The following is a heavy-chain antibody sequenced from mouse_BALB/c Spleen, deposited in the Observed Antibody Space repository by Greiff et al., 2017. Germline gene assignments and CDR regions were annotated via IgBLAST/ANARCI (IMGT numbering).Heavy chain of an antibody. V-gene: IGHV1-69*02. CDR1: VYTFTSYW. D-gene: IGHD2-14*01. CDR3: ARWTYYRYDSRAMDY. J-gene: IGHJ4*01. CDR2: IDPSDSYT. Sequence: QVQLQQSGPELVKPGSSVKMSCKASVYTFTSYWMHWVKQRPGQGLEWIGEIDPSDSYTNYNQKFKGKATLTVDKSSSTAYMQLSSLTSEDSAVYYCARWTYYRYDSRAMDYWGQGTSVTVSS.